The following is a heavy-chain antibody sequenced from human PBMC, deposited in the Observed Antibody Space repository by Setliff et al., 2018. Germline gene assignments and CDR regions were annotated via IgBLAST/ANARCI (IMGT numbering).Heavy chain of an antibody. D-gene: IGHD3-22*01. Sequence: PGGSLRLSCAASGFIFSDHYMDWVRQAPGKGLEWVGRIRKRANSYTTEYAASVKGRFTISRDDSQNSLYLQMNSLETEDTAVYYCTSQNYYDSSGYGFARPSYYFDYRGQGTLVTVSS. CDR3: TSQNYYDSSGYGFARPSYYFDY. CDR2: IRKRANSYTT. V-gene: IGHV3-72*01. CDR1: GFIFSDHY. J-gene: IGHJ4*02.